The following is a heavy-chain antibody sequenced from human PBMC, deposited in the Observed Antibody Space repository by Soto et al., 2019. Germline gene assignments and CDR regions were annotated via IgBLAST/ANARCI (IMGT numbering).Heavy chain of an antibody. CDR2: ISAYNGNT. CDR3: ARAPSGIGFGPWAFDI. D-gene: IGHD3-10*01. J-gene: IGHJ3*02. CDR1: GYTFTSYG. Sequence: QVQLVQSGAEVKKPGASVKVSCKASGYTFTSYGISWVRQAPGQGLEWMGWISAYNGNTNYAQKVQGRVTMTTDTSTTTAYMEPRSLRSDDTAVYYCARAPSGIGFGPWAFDIWGQGTMVTVSP. V-gene: IGHV1-18*01.